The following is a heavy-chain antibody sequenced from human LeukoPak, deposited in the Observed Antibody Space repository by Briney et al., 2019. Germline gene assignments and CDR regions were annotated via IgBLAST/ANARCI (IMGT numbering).Heavy chain of an antibody. J-gene: IGHJ3*02. V-gene: IGHV3-48*03. Sequence: GGSLRLSCAASGFTFSSYEMNWVRQAPGKGLEWVSYISSSGSTIYYADSVKGRFTISRGNAKNSLYLQMNSLRAEDTAVYYCARTWGSSSWYPDAFDIWGQGTMVTVSS. D-gene: IGHD6-13*01. CDR3: ARTWGSSSWYPDAFDI. CDR1: GFTFSSYE. CDR2: ISSSGSTI.